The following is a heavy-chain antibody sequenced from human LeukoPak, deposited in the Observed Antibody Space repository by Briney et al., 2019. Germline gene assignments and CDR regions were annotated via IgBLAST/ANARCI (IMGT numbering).Heavy chain of an antibody. CDR2: ISDSGGTT. V-gene: IGHV3-23*01. Sequence: GGSLRLSCAASGFTLSSYVMSWVRRAPGKGLEWVSVISDSGGTTYYADSVKGRFTISRDNSKSTLFLEMNSLRDEDTAIYYCARANDYGDYFDYWGQGTLVAVSS. D-gene: IGHD4-17*01. CDR3: ARANDYGDYFDY. J-gene: IGHJ4*02. CDR1: GFTLSSYV.